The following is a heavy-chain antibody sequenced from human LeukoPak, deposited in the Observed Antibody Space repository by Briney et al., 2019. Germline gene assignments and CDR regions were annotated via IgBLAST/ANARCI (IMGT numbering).Heavy chain of an antibody. CDR3: ARRDYKSEWFDP. Sequence: GESLKISCKGSGYSFTSYWIGWVRQMPGKGLEWMGIIYPGDSDTRYSPSFQGQITISADKSNSTAYLHWSSLRASDTAMYYCARRDYKSEWFDPWGQGTLVTVSS. V-gene: IGHV5-51*01. CDR2: IYPGDSDT. CDR1: GYSFTSYW. J-gene: IGHJ5*02. D-gene: IGHD5-12*01.